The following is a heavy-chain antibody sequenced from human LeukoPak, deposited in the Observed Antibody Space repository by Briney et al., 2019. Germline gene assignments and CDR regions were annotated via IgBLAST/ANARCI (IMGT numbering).Heavy chain of an antibody. CDR2: ISYDGSNK. D-gene: IGHD3-22*01. CDR3: AKPNTYYYDSSGYYYFDY. V-gene: IGHV3-30*18. Sequence: PGRSLRLSCAASGFTFSSYGMHWVRQAPGKGLEWVAVISYDGSNKYYAGSVKGRFTISRDNSKNTLYLQMNSLRAEDTAVYYCAKPNTYYYDSSGYYYFDYWGQGTLVTVSS. CDR1: GFTFSSYG. J-gene: IGHJ4*02.